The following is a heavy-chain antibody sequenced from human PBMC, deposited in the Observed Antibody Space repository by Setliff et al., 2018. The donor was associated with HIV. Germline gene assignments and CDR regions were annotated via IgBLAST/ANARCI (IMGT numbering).Heavy chain of an antibody. Sequence: SETLSLTCTVSGGSINRNSYYWGWIRQAPGRGLEWIGSIYNSGSTYYNPSLKSRIIISSDTSKNQISLRLTSVTAADTAVYFCARSLAGLMNYFDYWGQGMLFTVS. CDR1: GGSINRNSYY. CDR3: ARSLAGLMNYFDY. CDR2: IYNSGST. J-gene: IGHJ4*02. V-gene: IGHV4-39*01. D-gene: IGHD6-19*01.